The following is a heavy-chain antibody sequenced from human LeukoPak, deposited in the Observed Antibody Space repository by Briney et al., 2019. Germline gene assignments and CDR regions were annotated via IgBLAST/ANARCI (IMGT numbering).Heavy chain of an antibody. Sequence: GGSLRLSCAASGFTFSSYAMSWVRQAPGKGLEWVSAISGSGGSTYYADSVKGRFTISRDNSKNTLYLQMNSLRAEDTAVYYCAKERGYYDSSGYYYEGFDYWGQGTLVTVSS. CDR3: AKERGYYDSSGYYYEGFDY. V-gene: IGHV3-23*01. D-gene: IGHD3-22*01. J-gene: IGHJ4*02. CDR2: ISGSGGST. CDR1: GFTFSSYA.